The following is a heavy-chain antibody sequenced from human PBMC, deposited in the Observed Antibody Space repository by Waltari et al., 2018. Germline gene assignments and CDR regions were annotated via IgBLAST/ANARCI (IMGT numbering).Heavy chain of an antibody. J-gene: IGHJ6*02. CDR2: IRYSSSTI. D-gene: IGHD3-10*01. CDR3: ARGRVYGMDV. CDR1: GFTFSNYS. Sequence: EVQLVESGGGLVQPGGSLRLSCAASGFTFSNYSMNWVRQAPGKGLELLSYIRYSSSTIYYADSVKGRFIISRDNAKNSLYLQMNSLRAEDTAVYYCARGRVYGMDVWGQGTTVTVSS. V-gene: IGHV3-48*01.